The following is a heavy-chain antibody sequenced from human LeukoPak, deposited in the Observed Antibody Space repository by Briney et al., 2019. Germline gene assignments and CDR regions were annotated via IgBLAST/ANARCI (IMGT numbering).Heavy chain of an antibody. D-gene: IGHD5-12*01. V-gene: IGHV3-30*18. CDR3: AKGKYGWLSLDWYFDL. CDR1: GFTFSSYG. Sequence: GGSLRLSCAASGFTFSSYGMHWVRQAPGKGLEWVAVISYDGSNKYYADSVKGRFTISRDNSKNTLYLQMNSLRVEDTAVYYCAKGKYGWLSLDWYFDLWGRGTLVTVSS. J-gene: IGHJ2*01. CDR2: ISYDGSNK.